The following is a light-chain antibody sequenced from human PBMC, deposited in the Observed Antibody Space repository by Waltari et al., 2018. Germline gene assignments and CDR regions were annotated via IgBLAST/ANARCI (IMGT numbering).Light chain of an antibody. J-gene: IGLJ2*01. CDR1: SEHSAYA. CDR3: QTWDPDTVV. Sequence: QLAVTQSPSASASLGASVKLTCTLSSEHSAYAIACHQHQPEKGPRVLGKNDGGGGHTKGDGIPDRFSGFSSGAGRYLTRSSLQYEDEAGYYCQTWDPDTVVVGGGTKLTV. CDR2: NDGGGGH. V-gene: IGLV4-69*01.